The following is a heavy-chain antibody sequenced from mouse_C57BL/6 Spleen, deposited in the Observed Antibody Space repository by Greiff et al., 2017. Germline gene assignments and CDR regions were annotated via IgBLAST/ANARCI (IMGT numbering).Heavy chain of an antibody. CDR3: ARDGSSYGYFDY. J-gene: IGHJ2*01. CDR1: GYTFTSYW. V-gene: IGHV1-53*01. CDR2: INPSNGGT. Sequence: QVQLQQPGTELVKPGASVKLSCKASGYTFTSYWMHWVKQRPGQGLEWIGNINPSNGGTNYNEKFKSKATLTVDKSSSTAYMQLSSLKSEDSAVYYCARDGSSYGYFDYWGQGTTLTVSS. D-gene: IGHD1-1*01.